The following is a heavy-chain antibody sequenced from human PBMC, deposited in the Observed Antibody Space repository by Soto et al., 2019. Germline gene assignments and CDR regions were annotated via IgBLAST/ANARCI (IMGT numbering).Heavy chain of an antibody. Sequence: PSETLSLTCAVSGYSIGSGYYWAWIRQSPGKGLEWIGSIYHAGSVYYNPSLNGRVALSMDTSKNHFSLKLTSVTAADTAVYYCARTFDYYGMDVWGQGTNVTVS. CDR1: GYSIGSGYY. CDR3: ARTFDYYGMDV. J-gene: IGHJ6*02. CDR2: IYHAGSV. V-gene: IGHV4-38-2*01.